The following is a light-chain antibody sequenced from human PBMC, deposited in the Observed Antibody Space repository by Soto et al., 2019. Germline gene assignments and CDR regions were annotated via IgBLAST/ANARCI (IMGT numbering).Light chain of an antibody. Sequence: ILMTQSHASLAVSLGERATINCKSSQSVLYSSNNKNYLAWYQQKPGQPPKALIYWASTRESGVPDRFSGSGSGTDFTLTISSLQAEDVAVYYCQQYYTTPWTFGQGTKVDI. CDR1: QSVLYSSNNKNY. J-gene: IGKJ1*01. CDR3: QQYYTTPWT. V-gene: IGKV4-1*01. CDR2: WAS.